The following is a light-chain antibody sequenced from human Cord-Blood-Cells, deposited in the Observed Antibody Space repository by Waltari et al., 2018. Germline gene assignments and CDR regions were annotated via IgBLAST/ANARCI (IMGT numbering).Light chain of an antibody. CDR2: DAS. V-gene: IGKV3-11*01. J-gene: IGKJ4*01. Sequence: IVLTQPPAPLSLSPGETATLSCRASQSVSSYLAWYQQKPGQAPRLLIYDASNRATGIPARFSGSGSGTDFTLTISSLEPEDFAVYYCQQRSNWPLTFGGGTKVEIK. CDR1: QSVSSY. CDR3: QQRSNWPLT.